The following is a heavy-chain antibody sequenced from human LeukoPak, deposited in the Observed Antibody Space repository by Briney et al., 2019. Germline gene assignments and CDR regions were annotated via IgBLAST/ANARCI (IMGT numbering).Heavy chain of an antibody. CDR3: ARDLAWGAY. Sequence: SGGSLRLSCVASGFTFSIYTMSWVRQAPGKGLEWVSSITSSSSSIYSADSVKGRLTISRDNAKNSLYLEMSGLRDEDTAVYYCARDLAWGAYWGQGTLVTVSS. J-gene: IGHJ4*02. D-gene: IGHD4/OR15-4a*01. CDR1: GFTFSIYT. V-gene: IGHV3-21*01. CDR2: ITSSSSSI.